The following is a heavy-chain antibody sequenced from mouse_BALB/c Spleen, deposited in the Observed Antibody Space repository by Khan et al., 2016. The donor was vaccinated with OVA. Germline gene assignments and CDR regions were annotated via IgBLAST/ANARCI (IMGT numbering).Heavy chain of an antibody. Sequence: EVELVESGGDLVKPGGSLKLSCAASGFTFSTYGMSWVRQTPDKRLEWVATVSTGGGYTYYPASVKGRFTISRDNAKNTLYLQMSGLKSEDTAMFYCTGLAYYYGSEGFAYWGQGTLVTVAA. V-gene: IGHV5-6*01. D-gene: IGHD1-1*01. CDR1: GFTFSTYG. CDR3: TGLAYYYGSEGFAY. CDR2: VSTGGGYT. J-gene: IGHJ3*01.